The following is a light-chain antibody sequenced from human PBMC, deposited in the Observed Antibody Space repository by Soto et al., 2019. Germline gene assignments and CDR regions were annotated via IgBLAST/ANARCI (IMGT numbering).Light chain of an antibody. V-gene: IGKV1-5*03. Sequence: DIHMTQSPSTLSASVGDRVTITCRASQSISVWLAWYQQKPGKAPNLLIYKPSSLETGVPSRFSGSGSGTEFSRTTSSLQPDDFETDDCQHYNDDSWTFGQGTKVEIK. J-gene: IGKJ1*01. CDR1: QSISVW. CDR2: KPS. CDR3: QHYNDDSWT.